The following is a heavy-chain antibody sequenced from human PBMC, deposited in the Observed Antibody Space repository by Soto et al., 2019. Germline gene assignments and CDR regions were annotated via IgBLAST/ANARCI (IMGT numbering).Heavy chain of an antibody. CDR1: GGTFSSYT. Sequence: GASVKVSCKACGGTFSSYTISWVRQAPGQGLEWMGRIIPILGIANYAQKFQGRVTITADKSTSTAYMELSSLRSEDTAVYYCARDAPFITMVRGVIIRDWFDPWGQGTLVTVSS. J-gene: IGHJ5*02. D-gene: IGHD3-10*01. CDR3: ARDAPFITMVRGVIIRDWFDP. V-gene: IGHV1-69*02. CDR2: IIPILGIA.